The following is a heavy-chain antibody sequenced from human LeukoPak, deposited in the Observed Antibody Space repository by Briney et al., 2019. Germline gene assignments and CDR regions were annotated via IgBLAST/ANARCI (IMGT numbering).Heavy chain of an antibody. V-gene: IGHV1-46*01. CDR1: GYTFTSYY. Sequence: APVKVSCKASGYTFTSYYMHWVRQAPGQGLEWMGIINPSGGSTSYAQKFRGRVTMTRDTSTSTVYMELSSLRSEDTAVYYCARSLHDYGGNSQEYYFDYWGQGTLVTVSS. D-gene: IGHD4-23*01. CDR3: ARSLHDYGGNSQEYYFDY. CDR2: INPSGGST. J-gene: IGHJ4*02.